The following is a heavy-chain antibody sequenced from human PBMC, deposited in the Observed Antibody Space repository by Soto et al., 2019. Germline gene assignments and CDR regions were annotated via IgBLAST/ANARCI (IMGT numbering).Heavy chain of an antibody. V-gene: IGHV3-74*01. CDR1: GFTFSSYW. J-gene: IGHJ3*02. CDR3: ARVWEVVLDAFDI. CDR2: INSDGSST. Sequence: GGSLRLSCAASGFTFSSYWMHWVRQVPGKGLVWVSRINSDGSSTNYADSVKGRFTISRDNAKNTLYLQMNSLRAEDTAVYYCARVWEVVLDAFDIWGQGTMVTVSS. D-gene: IGHD1-26*01.